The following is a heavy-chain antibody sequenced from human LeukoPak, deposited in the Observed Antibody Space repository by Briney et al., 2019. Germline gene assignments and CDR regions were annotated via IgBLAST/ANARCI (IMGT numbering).Heavy chain of an antibody. CDR2: IYYSGST. D-gene: IGHD5-24*01. CDR3: ANSYNFDY. Sequence: SETLSLTCTVSGASISSYYWSWIRQPPGKGLEWIGYIYYSGSTNYNPALKSRVTISVDTSKNQFSLKLSSVTAADTAVYYCANSYNFDYWGQGTLVTVSS. V-gene: IGHV4-59*08. CDR1: GASISSYY. J-gene: IGHJ4*02.